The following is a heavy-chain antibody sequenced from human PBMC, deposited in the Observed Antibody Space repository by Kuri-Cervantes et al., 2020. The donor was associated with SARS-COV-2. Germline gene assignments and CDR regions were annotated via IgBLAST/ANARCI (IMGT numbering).Heavy chain of an antibody. V-gene: IGHV4-34*01. CDR2: INHSGST. D-gene: IGHD2-2*01. J-gene: IGHJ6*03. Sequence: GALRLSCTVSGGSISSYYWSWIRQPPGKGLEWIGEINHSGSTNYNPSLKSRVTISVDTSKNQFSLKLSSVTAADTAVYYCARANIVVVPAALGAITYYYYYMDVWGKGTTVTVSS. CDR3: ARANIVVVPAALGAITYYYYYMDV. CDR1: GGSISSYY.